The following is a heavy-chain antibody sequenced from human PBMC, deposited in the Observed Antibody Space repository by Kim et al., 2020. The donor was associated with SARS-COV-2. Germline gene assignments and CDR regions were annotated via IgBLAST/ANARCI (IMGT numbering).Heavy chain of an antibody. D-gene: IGHD6-19*01. CDR1: GGSISSYY. Sequence: SEILSLTCSVSGGSISSYYWSWIRQPPGKGLEWIGYIYYSGSTNYSPSLKSRVTMSVDTSKHQFSRKLDSVTAADTAMYYCARLQGGSAWPLFDSWGQGTLVTVSS. CDR3: ARLQGGSAWPLFDS. V-gene: IGHV4-59*08. CDR2: IYYSGST. J-gene: IGHJ4*02.